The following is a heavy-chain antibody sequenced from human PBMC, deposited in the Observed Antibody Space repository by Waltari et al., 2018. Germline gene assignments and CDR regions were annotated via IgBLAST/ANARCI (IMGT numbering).Heavy chain of an antibody. D-gene: IGHD2-8*02. CDR1: GYTFTSYG. V-gene: IGHV1-18*01. J-gene: IGHJ3*02. Sequence: QVRLVQSGAEVKEPGASVKVSCEASGYTFTSYGISWVRQAPGPGPEWMGWVSTQTENTHHAPILAVRFFLTTDSSTSTAYLELGSLRPADTAVYYWARPSHVSCSGGGCPGNAFAIWGQGTLVTVSS. CDR3: ARPSHVSCSGGGCPGNAFAI. CDR2: VSTQTENT.